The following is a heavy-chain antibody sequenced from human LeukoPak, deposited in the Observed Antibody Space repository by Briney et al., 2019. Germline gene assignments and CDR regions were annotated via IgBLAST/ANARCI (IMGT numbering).Heavy chain of an antibody. CDR3: ARGGFYGDYVWYFDL. CDR2: INHSGST. J-gene: IGHJ2*01. Sequence: SETLSLTCAVYGGSFSGYYWSWIRQPPGKGLEWIGEINHSGSTNYNPSLKSRVTISVDTSKNQFSLKLSSVTAADTAVYYCARGGFYGDYVWYFDLWGRGTLVTVSS. D-gene: IGHD4-17*01. V-gene: IGHV4-34*01. CDR1: GGSFSGYY.